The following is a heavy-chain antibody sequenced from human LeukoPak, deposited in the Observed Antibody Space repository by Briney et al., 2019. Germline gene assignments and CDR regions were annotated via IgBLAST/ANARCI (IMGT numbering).Heavy chain of an antibody. J-gene: IGHJ5*02. CDR2: INHSGST. CDR3: AREDYYGSGSYHP. V-gene: IGHV4-34*01. CDR1: GGSFSGYY. Sequence: SETLSLTCAVYGGSFSGYYWSWIRQPPGKGLEWIGEINHSGSTNYNPSLKSRVTISVDTSKNQFSLKPSSVTAADTAVYYCAREDYYGSGSYHPWGQGTLVTVSS. D-gene: IGHD3-10*01.